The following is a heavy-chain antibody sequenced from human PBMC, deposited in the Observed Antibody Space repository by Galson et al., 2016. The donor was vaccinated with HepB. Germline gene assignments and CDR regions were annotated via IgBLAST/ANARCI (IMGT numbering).Heavy chain of an antibody. V-gene: IGHV3-43*01. Sequence: PGKGLEWVSLIGWDGNRRDYADSAKGRFVISRDNRKNYLYLEMNSLRTEDTALYYCAKALMYDYDSIGRGVIDNWFDPWGQGTLVTVST. CDR3: AKALMYDYDSIGRGVIDNWFDP. D-gene: IGHD3-22*01. CDR2: IGWDGNRR. J-gene: IGHJ5*02.